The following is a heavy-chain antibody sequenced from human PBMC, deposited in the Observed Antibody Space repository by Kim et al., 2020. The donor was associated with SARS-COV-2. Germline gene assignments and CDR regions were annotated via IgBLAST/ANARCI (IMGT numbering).Heavy chain of an antibody. CDR3: ARKNALTAGGGFDF. D-gene: IGHD2-15*01. Sequence: SETLSLTCAVSGGPFGNFYWTWIRQPPGKGLEWIGDVHQGGATSYFPSLTGRATISVDTSNIQFSLTFKSVTAADTAVYYCARKNALTAGGGFDFWGQGVLVSVSS. V-gene: IGHV4-34*01. CDR1: GGPFGNFY. J-gene: IGHJ4*02. CDR2: VHQGGAT.